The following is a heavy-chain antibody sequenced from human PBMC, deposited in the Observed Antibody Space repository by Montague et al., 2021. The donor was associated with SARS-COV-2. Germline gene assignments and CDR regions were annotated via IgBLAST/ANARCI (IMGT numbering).Heavy chain of an antibody. J-gene: IGHJ6*02. CDR1: GASISSGSYY. CDR2: IYYSGST. V-gene: IGHV4-39*07. D-gene: IGHD6-13*01. Sequence: SETLSLTCTVSGASISSGSYYWGWIRQPPGKGLEWIGSIYYSGSTYYNPSLKSRVTISVDTSKNQFSLKLSSVTAADTAVYYCARVGRQQLVRLSGMDVWGQGTTVTVSS. CDR3: ARVGRQQLVRLSGMDV.